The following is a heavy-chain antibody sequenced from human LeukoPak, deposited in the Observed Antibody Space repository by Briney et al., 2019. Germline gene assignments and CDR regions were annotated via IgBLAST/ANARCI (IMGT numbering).Heavy chain of an antibody. CDR1: GGSISSGSYY. CDR3: ASSIAAFFDY. CDR2: IYTSGST. J-gene: IGHJ4*02. D-gene: IGHD6-6*01. Sequence: PSETLSLTCTVSGGSISSGSYYWSWIRQPAGKGLEWIGRIYTSGSTNYNPSLKSRVTIPVDTSKSQFSLKLSSVTAADTAVYYCASSIAAFFDYWGQGTLVTVSS. V-gene: IGHV4-61*02.